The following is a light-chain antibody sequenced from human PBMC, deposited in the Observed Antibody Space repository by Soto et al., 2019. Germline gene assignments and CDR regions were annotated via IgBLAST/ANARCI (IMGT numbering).Light chain of an antibody. CDR2: GAS. Sequence: TQSPSTLSASVGDRVTITCRASQSLSRWLAWYQHKPGQAPRLLIYGASTRATGIPDRFSGSGSGTDFTLTISRLEPEDFAVYYCQQYGSSGTFGQGTKVDI. V-gene: IGKV3-20*01. J-gene: IGKJ1*01. CDR3: QQYGSSGT. CDR1: QSLSRW.